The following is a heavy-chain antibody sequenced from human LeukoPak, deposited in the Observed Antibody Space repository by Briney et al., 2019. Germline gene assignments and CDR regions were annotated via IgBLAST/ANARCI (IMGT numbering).Heavy chain of an antibody. CDR3: ARGRSPYGLDY. D-gene: IGHD4-17*01. CDR2: IYYSGST. Sequence: SETLSLTCTVSGGSISSYYWSWIRQPPGKGLEWIGYIYYSGSTNYNPSLKSRVTISVDTSKNQFSLKLSSVTAADTAVYYCARGRSPYGLDYWGQGTLVTVSS. V-gene: IGHV4-59*01. J-gene: IGHJ4*02. CDR1: GGSISSYY.